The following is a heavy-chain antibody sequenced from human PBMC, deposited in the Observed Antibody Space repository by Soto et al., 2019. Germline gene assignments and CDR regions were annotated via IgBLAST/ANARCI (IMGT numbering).Heavy chain of an antibody. CDR1: GFTFSSYS. Sequence: EVQLVESGGGLVKPGGSLRLSCAASGFTFSSYSLNWVRQAPGKGLEWVSSISSSTTYIYYADSVKGRFTISRDNAKNSLYLQMNSLRAEDTAVYYCARVDFGSSGSSSYYSYMDVWGKGTTVTVSS. D-gene: IGHD6-6*01. J-gene: IGHJ6*03. CDR2: ISSSTTYI. CDR3: ARVDFGSSGSSSYYSYMDV. V-gene: IGHV3-21*01.